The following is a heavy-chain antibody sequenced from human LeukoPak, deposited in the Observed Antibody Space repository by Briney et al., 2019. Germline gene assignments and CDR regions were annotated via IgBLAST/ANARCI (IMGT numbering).Heavy chain of an antibody. Sequence: ASVKVSCKASGGTFSSYAISWVRQAPGQGLEWMGGIIPIFGTANYAQKFQGRVTITADESTSTAYMELSSLRSEDTAVYYCARDRSSLGYFDYWGQGTLVTVSS. CDR3: ARDRSSLGYFDY. CDR1: GGTFSSYA. CDR2: IIPIFGTA. J-gene: IGHJ4*02. V-gene: IGHV1-69*13. D-gene: IGHD6-13*01.